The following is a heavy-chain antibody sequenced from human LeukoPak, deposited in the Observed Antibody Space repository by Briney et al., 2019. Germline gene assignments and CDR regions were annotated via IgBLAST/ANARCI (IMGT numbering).Heavy chain of an antibody. CDR1: GGSFSGYY. CDR2: IYTSGST. J-gene: IGHJ4*02. V-gene: IGHV4-4*07. D-gene: IGHD6-13*01. Sequence: PSETLSLTCAVYGGSFSGYYWSWIRQPAGKGLEWIGRIYTSGSTNYNPSLKSRVTMSVDTSKNQFSLKLSSVTAADTAVYYCARDSSSWYRGPYYFDYWGQGTLVTVSS. CDR3: ARDSSSWYRGPYYFDY.